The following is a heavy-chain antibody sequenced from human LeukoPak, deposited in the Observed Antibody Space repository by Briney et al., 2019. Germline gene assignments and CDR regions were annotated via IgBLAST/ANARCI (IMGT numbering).Heavy chain of an antibody. V-gene: IGHV3-21*01. CDR2: ISSSSSFI. Sequence: GGSLRLSCAASGFTFSSYSMNWVRQAPGKGLEWVISISSSSSFIYYADSVKGRFTISRDNAKNSLYLQMNSLRAEDTAVYYCARDSGAYYDFWSGYYTSEAFDIWGQGTMVTVSS. CDR1: GFTFSSYS. J-gene: IGHJ3*02. D-gene: IGHD3-3*01. CDR3: ARDSGAYYDFWSGYYTSEAFDI.